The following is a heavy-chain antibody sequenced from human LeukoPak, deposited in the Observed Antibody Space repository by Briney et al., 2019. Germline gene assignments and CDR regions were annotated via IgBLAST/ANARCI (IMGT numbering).Heavy chain of an antibody. V-gene: IGHV3-23*01. CDR3: AKGSETYNYDY. CDR2: VTTSGGGNT. Sequence: GGSLRLSCAASGFTFINYAMYWVRQAPGQGLEWVSAVTTSGGGNTYYADSVKGRFTISRDNSQNTLYLQMTSLRAEDTAVYYCAKGSETYNYDYWGQGTLVTVSS. CDR1: GFTFINYA. J-gene: IGHJ4*02. D-gene: IGHD3-10*01.